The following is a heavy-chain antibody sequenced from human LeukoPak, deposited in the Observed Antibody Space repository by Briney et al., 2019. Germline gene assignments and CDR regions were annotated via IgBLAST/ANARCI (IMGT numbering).Heavy chain of an antibody. Sequence: GRPLSPSWEASGFTFNSYAMSWVRRPPGKGRGWVSAISGGGGPTYYADSVKGRFTISRDNSKNTLYLQMNSLRAEDTAVYYCAKFYDISTGYFDCWGQGTLVTVSS. D-gene: IGHD3-9*01. CDR1: GFTFNSYA. V-gene: IGHV3-23*01. CDR2: ISGGGGPT. J-gene: IGHJ4*02. CDR3: AKFYDISTGYFDC.